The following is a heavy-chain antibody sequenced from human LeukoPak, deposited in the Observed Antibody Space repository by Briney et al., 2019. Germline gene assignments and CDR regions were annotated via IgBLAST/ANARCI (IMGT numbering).Heavy chain of an antibody. CDR3: ARRRSYYFDY. CDR2: IYYTGST. J-gene: IGHJ4*02. Sequence: PSETLSLTCTVSGGSISSTSYYWDWIRQPPGKGLGWIGSIYYTGSTYYNPSLKSRVTISVDTSKNQFSLKLSSVTAADTAVYYCARRRSYYFDYWGQGTLVTVSS. V-gene: IGHV4-39*01. CDR1: GGSISSTSYY.